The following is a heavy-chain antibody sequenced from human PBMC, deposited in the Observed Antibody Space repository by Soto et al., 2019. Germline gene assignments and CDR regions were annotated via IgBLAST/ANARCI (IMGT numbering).Heavy chain of an antibody. Sequence: GASVKVSCKASGGTFSSYAISWVRQAPGQGLEWMGGIIPIFGTANYAQKFQGRVTITADESTSTAYMELSSLRSEDTAVYYCARAPRGVRGAFDIWGQGTMVTVSS. V-gene: IGHV1-69*13. CDR1: GGTFSSYA. CDR3: ARAPRGVRGAFDI. J-gene: IGHJ3*02. CDR2: IIPIFGTA. D-gene: IGHD3-10*01.